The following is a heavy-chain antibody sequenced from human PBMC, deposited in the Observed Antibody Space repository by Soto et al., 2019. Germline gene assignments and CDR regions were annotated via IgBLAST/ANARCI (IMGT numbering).Heavy chain of an antibody. J-gene: IGHJ3*01. CDR1: GYTFSDYS. CDR2: INSGNGDT. Sequence: VHFVQSGAEVKKPGASVTVSCKASGYTFSDYSVHWVRQAPGQRFEWMGWINSGNGDTKYAQNLQGRVTISSDTSASTAYMELSSLTSEDTAVYYCARDSCCGGTCGDDAFDVWGQGTMVTVSP. V-gene: IGHV1-3*01. D-gene: IGHD2-15*01. CDR3: ARDSCCGGTCGDDAFDV.